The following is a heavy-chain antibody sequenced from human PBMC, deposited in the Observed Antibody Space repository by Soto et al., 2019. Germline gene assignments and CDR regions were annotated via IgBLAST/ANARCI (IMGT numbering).Heavy chain of an antibody. D-gene: IGHD6-13*01. V-gene: IGHV2-5*02. J-gene: IGHJ6*02. CDR2: IYWDDDK. Sequence: QITLKESGPTLVQPTQTLTLTCSVSGFSLTTRAVGVDWIRQAPGKALEWLALIYWDDDKRYSPSLSTRLTISKDTSKNQVVLTITDMGPLDTATYYCVRRRQQMFKSRYFYAMDVWGQGTTFAVSS. CDR1: GFSLTTRAVG. CDR3: VRRRQQMFKSRYFYAMDV.